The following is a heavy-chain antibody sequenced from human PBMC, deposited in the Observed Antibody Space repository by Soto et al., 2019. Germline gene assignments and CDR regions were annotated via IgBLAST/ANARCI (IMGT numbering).Heavy chain of an antibody. CDR2: ISSSGSTI. J-gene: IGHJ6*02. D-gene: IGHD2-2*02. Sequence: GGSLRLSCAASGFTFSSYWMHWVRQAPGKGLEWVSYISSSGSTIYYADSVKGRFTISRDNAKNSLYLQMNSLRAEDTAVYYCASHLYCSSTSCYSFAYYGMDVWGQGTTVTVSS. CDR1: GFTFSSYW. CDR3: ASHLYCSSTSCYSFAYYGMDV. V-gene: IGHV3-48*04.